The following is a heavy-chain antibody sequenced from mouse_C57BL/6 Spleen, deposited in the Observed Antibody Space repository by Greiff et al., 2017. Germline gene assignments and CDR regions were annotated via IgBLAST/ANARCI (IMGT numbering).Heavy chain of an antibody. CDR1: GYTFTDYN. V-gene: IGHV1-22*01. CDR3: ARHYDGPWGYYFDY. D-gene: IGHD2-3*01. Sequence: EVQLQQSGPELVKPGASVKMSCKASGYTFTDYNMHWVKQSHGKSLEWIGYINPNNGGTSYNQKFKGKATLTVNKSSSTAYMELRSLTSEDSAVYYCARHYDGPWGYYFDYWGQGTTLTVSS. J-gene: IGHJ2*01. CDR2: INPNNGGT.